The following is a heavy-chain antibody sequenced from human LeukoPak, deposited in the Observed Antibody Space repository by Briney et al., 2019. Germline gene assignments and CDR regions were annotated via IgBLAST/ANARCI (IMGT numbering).Heavy chain of an antibody. J-gene: IGHJ4*02. CDR1: GFTFISYA. D-gene: IGHD5-18*01. V-gene: IGHV3-23*01. CDR2: ISGSGDNT. CDR3: AKDRGYNYALCDY. Sequence: GGSLRLSCAASGFTFISYAMSWVRQAPGKGLEWVSAISGSGDNTYYADSVKGRFTISRDTSKNTLFLQMNSLRAEDTAVYYCAKDRGYNYALCDYWGQGTLVTVSS.